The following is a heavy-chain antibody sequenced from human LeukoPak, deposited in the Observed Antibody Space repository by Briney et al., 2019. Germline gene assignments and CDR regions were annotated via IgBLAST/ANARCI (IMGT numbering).Heavy chain of an antibody. CDR2: IYYSGST. Sequence: PSETLSLTCTVSGGSISSSSYYWGWIRQPPGKGLEWIGSIYYSGSTYYNPSLKSRVTISVDTSKNQFSLKLSSVTAADTAVYYCAREGLWFGELLNFDYWGQGTLVTVSS. CDR3: AREGLWFGELLNFDY. J-gene: IGHJ4*02. CDR1: GGSISSSSYY. D-gene: IGHD3-10*01. V-gene: IGHV4-39*02.